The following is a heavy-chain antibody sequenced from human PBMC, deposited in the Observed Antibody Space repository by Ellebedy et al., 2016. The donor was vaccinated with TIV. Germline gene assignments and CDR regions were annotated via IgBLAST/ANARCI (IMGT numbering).Heavy chain of an antibody. D-gene: IGHD1-26*01. CDR2: ISGTSTPA. CDR1: GFTFSSHS. CDR3: ARDLPEGAITGRGNKWFDT. J-gene: IGHJ5*02. V-gene: IGHV3-48*01. Sequence: GESLKISXAASGFTFSSHSMNWVRQAPGKGLEWLAYISGTSTPAHYAESVKGRFTISRDNAKNSLFLQMNSLRAEDTAVYYCARDLPEGAITGRGNKWFDTWGQGTLVTVSS.